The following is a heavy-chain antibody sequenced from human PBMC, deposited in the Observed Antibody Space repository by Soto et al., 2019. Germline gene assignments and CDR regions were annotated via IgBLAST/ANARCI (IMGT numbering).Heavy chain of an antibody. Sequence: QVQLVQSGGEVKKPGASVKVSCKASGYTFTIYGINWVRQAPGQGLEWMGWISPDNGNTNYAQKLQGRVTMTTDTSTRTAYMELRRLRSDDTAVYYCARALGYSGYAGMDVWGQGTTVTVS. CDR3: ARALGYSGYAGMDV. V-gene: IGHV1-18*01. J-gene: IGHJ6*02. CDR2: ISPDNGNT. D-gene: IGHD5-12*01. CDR1: GYTFTIYG.